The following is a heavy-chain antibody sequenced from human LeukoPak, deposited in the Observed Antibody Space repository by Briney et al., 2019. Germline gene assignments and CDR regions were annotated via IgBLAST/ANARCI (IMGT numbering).Heavy chain of an antibody. V-gene: IGHV3-48*03. CDR1: GFTFSSYE. CDR2: ISSSGSTI. Sequence: PGGSLRLSCAASGFTFSSYEMNWVRQAPGKGLEWVSYISSSGSTIYYADSVKGRFTISRDNAKNSRYLQMNSLRAEDTAVYYCARDYCSGGSCYEDYWGQGTLVTVSS. J-gene: IGHJ4*02. CDR3: ARDYCSGGSCYEDY. D-gene: IGHD2-15*01.